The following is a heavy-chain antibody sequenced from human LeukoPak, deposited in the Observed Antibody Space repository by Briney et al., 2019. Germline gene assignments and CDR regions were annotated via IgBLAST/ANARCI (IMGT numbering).Heavy chain of an antibody. D-gene: IGHD3-16*02. V-gene: IGHV4-34*01. CDR3: ARLWNYDYIWGSYRFFDY. CDR2: INHSGST. Sequence: SETLSFTCAVYGGSFSGYYWSWIRQPPGKGLEWIGEINHSGSTNYNPSLKSRVTISVDTSKNQFSLKLSSVTAADTAVYYCARLWNYDYIWGSYRFFDYWGQGTLVTVSS. CDR1: GGSFSGYY. J-gene: IGHJ4*02.